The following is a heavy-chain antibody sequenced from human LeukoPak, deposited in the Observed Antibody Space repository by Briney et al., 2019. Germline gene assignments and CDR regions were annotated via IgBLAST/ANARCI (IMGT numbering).Heavy chain of an antibody. CDR3: ARDQINWYFDL. J-gene: IGHJ2*01. Sequence: ASVKVSCKASGYTFTSYDINWVRQATGQGLEWMGWMNPNSGNTGYAQKFQGRVTITRNTSISTAYMELSSLRSDDTAVYYCARDQINWYFDLWGRGTLVTVSS. V-gene: IGHV1-8*03. CDR1: GYTFTSYD. D-gene: IGHD2-2*01. CDR2: MNPNSGNT.